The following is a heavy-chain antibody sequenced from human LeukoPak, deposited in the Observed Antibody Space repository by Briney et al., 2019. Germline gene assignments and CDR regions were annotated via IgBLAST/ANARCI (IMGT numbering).Heavy chain of an antibody. CDR1: GFTFSDCV. J-gene: IGHJ4*02. V-gene: IGHV3-33*08. Sequence: PGGSLRLSCAASGFTFSDCVMSWVRQAPGKGLEWVAVIWYDGSNKYYADSVKGRFTISRDNSKNTLYLQMNSLRAEDTAVYYCAREASSFDYWGQGTLVTVSS. CDR3: AREASSFDY. CDR2: IWYDGSNK.